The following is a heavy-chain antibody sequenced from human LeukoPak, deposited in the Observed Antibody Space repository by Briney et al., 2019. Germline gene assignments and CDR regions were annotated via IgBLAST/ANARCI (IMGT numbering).Heavy chain of an antibody. J-gene: IGHJ6*02. CDR1: RGSISAFY. CDR3: ARGRIAKIVVVHSFHYGMDV. Sequence: SETLSLTCTVSRGSISAFYWSWIRQPPGKGLEWIGYIYYSGNTAYNPSLKSRVTISLDTSTNQLSLNLTSVTAADTAVYYCARGRIAKIVVVHSFHYGMDVWGQGTTVTVSS. CDR2: IYYSGNT. V-gene: IGHV4-59*12. D-gene: IGHD3-22*01.